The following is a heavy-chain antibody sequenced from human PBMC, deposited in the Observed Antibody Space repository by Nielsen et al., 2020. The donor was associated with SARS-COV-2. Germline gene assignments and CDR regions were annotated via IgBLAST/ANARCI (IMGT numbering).Heavy chain of an antibody. D-gene: IGHD5-18*01. CDR1: GFTFSSYA. CDR3: AKDPEIQLLLRGWFDP. J-gene: IGHJ5*02. V-gene: IGHV3-23*01. CDR2: ISGSGGTT. Sequence: GESLKISCAASGFTFSSYAMSWVRQAPGKGLEWVSAISGSGGTTYYADSVKGRFTISRDNSKNTLYLQMNSLRAEDTAVYYCAKDPEIQLLLRGWFDPWGQGTLVTVSS.